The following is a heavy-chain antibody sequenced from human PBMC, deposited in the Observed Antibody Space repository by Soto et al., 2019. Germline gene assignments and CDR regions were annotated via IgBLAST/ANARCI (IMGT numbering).Heavy chain of an antibody. CDR2: IYYSGTT. D-gene: IGHD6-13*01. V-gene: IGHV4-59*01. CDR1: GGSISNYY. CDR3: ARTYSSSHHFDY. Sequence: SETLSLTCTVSGGSISNYYWSWIRRPPEKELEWIGYIYYSGTTNYNPSLKSRVTISVDTSKNQFSLKLSSVTAADTAVYYCARTYSSSHHFDYWGQGTLVTVSS. J-gene: IGHJ4*02.